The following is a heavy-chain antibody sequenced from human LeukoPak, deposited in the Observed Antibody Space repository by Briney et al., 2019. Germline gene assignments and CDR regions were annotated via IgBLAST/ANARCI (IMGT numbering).Heavy chain of an antibody. CDR1: GGSIGSSSYY. D-gene: IGHD5-18*01. V-gene: IGHV4-39*02. CDR2: IYYSGNA. Sequence: PSETLSLTCTVSGGSIGSSSYYWGWIRQPPGKGLEWIGSIYYSGNAYYNPSLRSRVSISVDTSKNHFSLKLSSVTAADTAVYYCARVSGLIQLWYYFDYWGQGTLVTVSS. J-gene: IGHJ4*02. CDR3: ARVSGLIQLWYYFDY.